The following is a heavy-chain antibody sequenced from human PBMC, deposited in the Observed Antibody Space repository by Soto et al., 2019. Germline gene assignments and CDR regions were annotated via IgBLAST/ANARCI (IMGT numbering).Heavy chain of an antibody. CDR3: ARDRGYYYDSSGLTGNWCDP. Sequence: PGGPLRLSGEASGFTFSSYGMHWFRQAPGKGLEWVAVIWDEGSNKYYADSVKGRFTISRDNSKNTPYLQMNSLRDEDTAVYYCARDRGYYYDSSGLTGNWCDPWGQGTLVTVS. V-gene: IGHV3-33*08. CDR2: IWDEGSNK. CDR1: GFTFSSYG. J-gene: IGHJ5*02. D-gene: IGHD3-22*01.